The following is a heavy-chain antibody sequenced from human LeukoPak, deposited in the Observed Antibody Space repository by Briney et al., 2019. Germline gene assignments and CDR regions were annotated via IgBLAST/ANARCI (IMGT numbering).Heavy chain of an antibody. CDR1: GFTFSSYA. D-gene: IGHD6-13*01. CDR2: ISSNGGST. Sequence: GGSLRLSCAASGFTFSSYAMHWVRQAPGKGLEYVSAISSNGGSTYYANSVKGRFTTSRDNSKNTLYLRMGSLRAEDMAVYYCASAVDPLSSSWTIGAFDIWGQGTMVTVSS. V-gene: IGHV3-64*01. CDR3: ASAVDPLSSSWTIGAFDI. J-gene: IGHJ3*02.